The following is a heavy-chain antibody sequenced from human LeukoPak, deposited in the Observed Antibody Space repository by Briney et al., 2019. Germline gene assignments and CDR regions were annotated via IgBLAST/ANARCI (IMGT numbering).Heavy chain of an antibody. Sequence: GGSLRLSCAASGFTFDDYAMHWVRQAPGKGLEWVSGITWNSDRIGYADSVKGRFTISGDNAKNSLFLQMNSLRAEDMGLYYCAKPRGSGSYSEPLDYWGQGTLVTVSS. CDR3: AKPRGSGSYSEPLDY. D-gene: IGHD3-10*01. CDR1: GFTFDDYA. V-gene: IGHV3-9*03. J-gene: IGHJ4*02. CDR2: ITWNSDRI.